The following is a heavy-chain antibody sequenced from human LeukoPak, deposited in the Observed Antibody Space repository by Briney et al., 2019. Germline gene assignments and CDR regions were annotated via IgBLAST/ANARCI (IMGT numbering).Heavy chain of an antibody. V-gene: IGHV3-43D*03. CDR3: AKGPTPRSGWYEIDY. J-gene: IGHJ4*02. Sequence: PGGSLRLSCAASGFTFDDYAMHWVRQAPGKGLEWVSLISWDGGSASYADSVKGRFTISRDNNKNSLYLQMNSLRAEDTALYYCAKGPTPRSGWYEIDYWGQGTLVTVSS. CDR1: GFTFDDYA. D-gene: IGHD6-19*01. CDR2: ISWDGGSA.